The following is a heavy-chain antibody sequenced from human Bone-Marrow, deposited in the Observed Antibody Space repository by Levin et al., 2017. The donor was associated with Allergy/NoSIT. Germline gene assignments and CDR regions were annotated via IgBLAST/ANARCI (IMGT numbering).Heavy chain of an antibody. Sequence: GESLKISCAASGFNFGNHGMHWVRQTPGKALEWLAVIIFDGSNAYYRESVKGRFTISRDNSENTLYLQMTSLRVEDTVVYFCARDGDNTIVTSAIPLDRWGKGTPVIVST. CDR2: IIFDGSNA. CDR3: ARDGDNTIVTSAIPLDR. J-gene: IGHJ5*02. D-gene: IGHD2-21*02. CDR1: GFNFGNHG. V-gene: IGHV3-30*03.